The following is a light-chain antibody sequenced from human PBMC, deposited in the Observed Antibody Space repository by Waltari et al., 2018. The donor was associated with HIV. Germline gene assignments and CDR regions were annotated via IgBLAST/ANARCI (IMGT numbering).Light chain of an antibody. CDR2: EVS. CDR1: SSDVGGYNY. Sequence: QSALTQPASVSGSPGQSITISCTGTSSDVGGYNYVSWYQQHPGKAPKLMIYEVSNLPSGVSDRFSGSKSGNTASLTISGLQAEDEADYYCSSYTSSSTRLFGGGTKLTVL. V-gene: IGLV2-14*01. CDR3: SSYTSSSTRL. J-gene: IGLJ2*01.